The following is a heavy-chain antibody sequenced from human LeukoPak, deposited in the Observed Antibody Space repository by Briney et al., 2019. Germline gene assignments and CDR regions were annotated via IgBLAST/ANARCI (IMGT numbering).Heavy chain of an antibody. CDR1: GYTFTSYD. V-gene: IGHV1-8*01. J-gene: IGHJ5*02. Sequence: ALVKASCKASGYTFTSYDINRVRHAPGQGLERNGWMNPNSGNTVYAQKFQGRVTMTRNTSISTAYMELSSLRSEDTAVYYCARENEVPLAITGFDPWGQGTLVTVSS. CDR2: MNPNSGNT. D-gene: IGHD1-20*01. CDR3: ARENEVPLAITGFDP.